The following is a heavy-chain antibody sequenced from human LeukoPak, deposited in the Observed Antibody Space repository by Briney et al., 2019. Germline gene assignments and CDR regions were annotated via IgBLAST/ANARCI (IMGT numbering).Heavy chain of an antibody. CDR3: ARSLWLNTEFDY. CDR1: GFTFSDYY. CDR2: ITSGGNSV. Sequence: GSLRLSCAASGFTFSDYYMGWIRQAPGKGLEWVSYITSGGNSVYYAASVKGRFTISRDNAKNSLYLQVNSLTAEDTAVYYCARSLWLNTEFDYWGQGTLVTVSS. J-gene: IGHJ4*02. D-gene: IGHD2-21*01. V-gene: IGHV3-11*04.